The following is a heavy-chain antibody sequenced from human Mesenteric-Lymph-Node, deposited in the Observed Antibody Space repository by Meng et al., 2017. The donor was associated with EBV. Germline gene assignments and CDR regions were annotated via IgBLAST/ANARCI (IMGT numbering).Heavy chain of an antibody. D-gene: IGHD1-1*01. CDR3: ARMEFTYSWYFDL. CDR2: IFYGGYT. V-gene: IGHV4-30-4*01. J-gene: IGHJ2*01. Sequence: VHLPASGPGLVKPSETLSLTCTVSGASISSGGYYWNWIRQSPGKGLELIGYIFYGGYTYYNLSLKSRVTISVDVSKNQFSLKLTSVTAADTAVYYCARMEFTYSWYFDLWGRGTLVTVSS. CDR1: GASISSGGYY.